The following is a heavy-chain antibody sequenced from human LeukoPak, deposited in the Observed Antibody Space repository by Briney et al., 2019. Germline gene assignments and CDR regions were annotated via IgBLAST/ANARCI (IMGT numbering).Heavy chain of an antibody. Sequence: GGSLRLSCAASGFTFSSYSMNWVRQAPGKGLGWVSSISSSSSYIYYADSVKGRFTISRDNAKNSLYLQMNSLRAEDTAVYYCARDRSLRLFDYWGQGTLVTVSS. V-gene: IGHV3-21*01. CDR1: GFTFSSYS. D-gene: IGHD3-10*01. J-gene: IGHJ4*02. CDR2: ISSSSSYI. CDR3: ARDRSLRLFDY.